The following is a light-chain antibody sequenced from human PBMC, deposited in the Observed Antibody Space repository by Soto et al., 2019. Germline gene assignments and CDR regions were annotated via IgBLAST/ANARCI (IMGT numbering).Light chain of an antibody. J-gene: IGKJ1*01. CDR3: QQYSSYWT. CDR2: DAS. CDR1: QSVNSW. V-gene: IGKV1-5*01. Sequence: DIQMTQSPSTLSAFVGDRVTITCRASQSVNSWLAWYQQRPGKAPKLLIYDASTLESGVPSRFSGSGSGTEFTLTISSLQPDDFATYYCQQYSSYWTFAQGTKVDIK.